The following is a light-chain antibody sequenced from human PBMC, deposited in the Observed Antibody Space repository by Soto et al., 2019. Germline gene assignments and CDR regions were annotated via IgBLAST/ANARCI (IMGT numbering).Light chain of an antibody. CDR1: QSVSSN. Sequence: EIIMTQSPFTLSVSPGERATLSCRASQSVSSNLAWYQQKPGQAPSLLIYGAFTRATGIPARFSGTGSGTNFTLTITTLQAEDVATYYCQQYFAPPWTFAQGTKVDIK. V-gene: IGKV3-15*01. J-gene: IGKJ1*01. CDR3: QQYFAPPWT. CDR2: GAF.